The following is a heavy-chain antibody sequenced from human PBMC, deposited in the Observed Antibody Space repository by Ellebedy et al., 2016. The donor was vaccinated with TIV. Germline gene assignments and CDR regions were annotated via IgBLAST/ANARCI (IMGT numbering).Heavy chain of an antibody. CDR2: ISYDGSNK. V-gene: IGHV3-30-3*01. J-gene: IGHJ4*02. Sequence: PGGSLRLSCAASGFTFSSYAMHWVRQAPGKGLEWVAVISYDGSNKYYADSVKGRFTISRDNSKNTLYLQMNSLRAEDTAVYYCAKDEEWEHGCFDYWGQGTLVTVSS. CDR1: GFTFSSYA. CDR3: AKDEEWEHGCFDY. D-gene: IGHD1-26*01.